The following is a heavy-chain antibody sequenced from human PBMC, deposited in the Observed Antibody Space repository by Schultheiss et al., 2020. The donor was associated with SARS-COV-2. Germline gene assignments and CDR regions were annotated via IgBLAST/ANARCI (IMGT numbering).Heavy chain of an antibody. CDR1: GGAISSSSYY. D-gene: IGHD6-6*01. J-gene: IGHJ6*03. Sequence: SETLSLTCTVSGGAISSSSYYWCWIRQPPGKGLEWIGYIYYSGSTNYNPSLKSRVTISVDTSKNQFSLKLSSVTAADTAVYYCAREYSSSYYYYYYMDVWGKGTTVTVSS. CDR3: AREYSSSYYYYYYMDV. CDR2: IYYSGST. V-gene: IGHV4-61*01.